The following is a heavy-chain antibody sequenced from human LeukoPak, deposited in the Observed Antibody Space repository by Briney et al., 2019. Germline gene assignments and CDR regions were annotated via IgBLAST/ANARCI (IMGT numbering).Heavy chain of an antibody. J-gene: IGHJ5*02. CDR3: ARTIVVTYNWFDP. CDR2: IIPIFGTA. V-gene: IGHV1-69*13. D-gene: IGHD2-15*01. Sequence: SVKVSCKASGGTFSSYAISWLRQAPGQGLEWMGGIIPIFGTANYAQKFQGRVTITADESTSTAYMELSSLRSEDTAVYYCARTIVVTYNWFDPWGQGTLVTVSS. CDR1: GGTFSSYA.